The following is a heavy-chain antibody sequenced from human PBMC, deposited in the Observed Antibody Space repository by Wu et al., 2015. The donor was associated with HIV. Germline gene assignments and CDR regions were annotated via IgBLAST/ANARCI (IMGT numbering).Heavy chain of an antibody. Sequence: QVQLVQSGAKVEKPGASVKVSCQASGYSLTSKYMHWVRQAPGQGLEWMGVINPTENKVSYAQEFQARVTMTRDESTNTVYMELSSLRSEDTAMYYCANRFGGSMEAFNVWGQGTMVTVSS. V-gene: IGHV1-46*03. CDR2: INPTENKV. D-gene: IGHD3-3*01. CDR3: ANRFGGSMEAFNV. CDR1: GYSLTSKY. J-gene: IGHJ3*01.